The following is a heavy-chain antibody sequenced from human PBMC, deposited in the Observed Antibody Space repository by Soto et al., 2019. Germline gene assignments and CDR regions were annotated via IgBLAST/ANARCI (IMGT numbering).Heavy chain of an antibody. V-gene: IGHV3-23*01. Sequence: GGSLRLSCAASGFTFGTTDMSWVRQAPGEGLEWVSTIDGSGGITYHADSVKGRFTISRDNSRSTVYLQMNSLRGDDTALYYCVKNSGWFNTWGKGALVTVSS. CDR1: GFTFGTTD. J-gene: IGHJ5*02. CDR2: IDGSGGIT. CDR3: VKNSGWFNT. D-gene: IGHD3-10*01.